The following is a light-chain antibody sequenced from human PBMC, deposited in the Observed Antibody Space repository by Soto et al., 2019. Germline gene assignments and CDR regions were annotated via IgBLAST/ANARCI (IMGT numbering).Light chain of an antibody. CDR3: QERTNWPPSWT. Sequence: EIVLTQSPATLSLSPGXRATLSCRASQSVSSHLAWYQQKPGQAPRLLIYDASNRATGTPDRFSGSGSGTDFTLTISSLEPEDFAVYYCQERTNWPPSWTFGQGTKVDI. J-gene: IGKJ1*01. CDR2: DAS. V-gene: IGKV3-11*01. CDR1: QSVSSH.